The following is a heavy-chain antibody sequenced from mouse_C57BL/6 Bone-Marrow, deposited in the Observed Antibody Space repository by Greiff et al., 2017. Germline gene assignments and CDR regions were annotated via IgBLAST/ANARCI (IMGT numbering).Heavy chain of an antibody. D-gene: IGHD2-1*01. J-gene: IGHJ2*01. CDR1: GSPFTTYP. CDR2: FHPYNDDT. V-gene: IGHV1-47*01. CDR3: ARGGNYGGYYFDY. Sequence: VQLQQSGAELVKPGASVKMSCKASGSPFTTYPIEWMKQNHGKSLEWIGNFHPYNDDTKYNEKFKGKATLTVEKSSSTVYLELSRLTSDDSAVYYCARGGNYGGYYFDYWGQGTTLTVSA.